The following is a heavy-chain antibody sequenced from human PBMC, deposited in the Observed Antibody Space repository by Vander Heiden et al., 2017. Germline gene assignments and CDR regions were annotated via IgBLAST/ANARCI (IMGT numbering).Heavy chain of an antibody. D-gene: IGHD3-22*01. CDR1: GSPFTGYY. CDR3: ARDYYDSSGYYGY. V-gene: IGHV1-2*02. Sequence: QVQLVQSGAEVKKPGASVTASCKASGSPFTGYYMHWVRQAPGQGLEWMGWINPNSGGTNYAQKFQGRVTMTRDTSISTAYMELSRLRSDDTAVYYCARDYYDSSGYYGYWGQGTLVTVSS. CDR2: INPNSGGT. J-gene: IGHJ4*02.